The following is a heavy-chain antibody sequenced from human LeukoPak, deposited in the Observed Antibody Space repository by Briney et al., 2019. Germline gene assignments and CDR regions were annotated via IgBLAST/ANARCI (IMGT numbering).Heavy chain of an antibody. CDR1: GYTFTSYG. Sequence: AASVKVSCKASGYTFTSYGISRVRQAPGQGLEWMGWISAYNGNTNYAQKLQGRVTMTTDTSTSTAYMELRSLRSDDTAVYYCARVAHVWEPEPNAFDIWGQGTMVTVSS. D-gene: IGHD1-26*01. V-gene: IGHV1-18*01. CDR3: ARVAHVWEPEPNAFDI. J-gene: IGHJ3*02. CDR2: ISAYNGNT.